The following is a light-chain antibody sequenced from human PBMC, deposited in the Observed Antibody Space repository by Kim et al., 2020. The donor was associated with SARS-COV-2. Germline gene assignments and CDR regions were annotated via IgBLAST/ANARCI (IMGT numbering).Light chain of an antibody. Sequence: ASVGDRVTITCRASQSISNYLNWYQQKPGKAPQLLIYLASSLQSGVPSRFSGSGSATDFTLTISSLQPEDFATYYCQQTYSTLMYTFGQGTKLEI. CDR2: LAS. CDR3: QQTYSTLMYT. V-gene: IGKV1-39*01. CDR1: QSISNY. J-gene: IGKJ2*01.